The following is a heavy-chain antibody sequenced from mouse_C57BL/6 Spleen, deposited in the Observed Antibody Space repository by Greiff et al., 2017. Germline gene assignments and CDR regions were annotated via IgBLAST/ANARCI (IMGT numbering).Heavy chain of an antibody. CDR1: GFSLTSYG. CDR3: ARHYYGSSYWYFDV. CDR2: IWSDGST. D-gene: IGHD1-1*01. V-gene: IGHV2-6-1*01. Sequence: VKLMESGPGLVAPSQSLSITCTVSGFSLTSYGVHWVRQPPGKGLEWLVVIWSDGSTTYNSALKSRLSISKDNSKSQVFLKMNSLQTDDTAMYXCARHYYGSSYWYFDVWGTGTTVTVSS. J-gene: IGHJ1*03.